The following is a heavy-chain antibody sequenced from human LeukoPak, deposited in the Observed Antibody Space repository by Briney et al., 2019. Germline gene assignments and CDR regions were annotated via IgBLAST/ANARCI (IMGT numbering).Heavy chain of an antibody. CDR1: GFTFSSNA. D-gene: IGHD7-27*01. Sequence: GGSLRLSCAASGFTFSSNAMAWVRQAPGKGLEWVSAIRGSGSDTYYADSVKGRFSLSRVNSRNTLSLQMNSLRAEDMAVYYGAKELLVGTAFDIWGQGAMVTVSS. J-gene: IGHJ3*02. CDR2: IRGSGSDT. CDR3: AKELLVGTAFDI. V-gene: IGHV3-23*01.